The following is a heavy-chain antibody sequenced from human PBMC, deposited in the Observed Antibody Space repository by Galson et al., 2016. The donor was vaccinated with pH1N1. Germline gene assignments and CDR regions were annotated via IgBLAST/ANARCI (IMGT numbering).Heavy chain of an antibody. CDR2: IYYSGST. J-gene: IGHJ4*02. Sequence: SETLSLTCSVSGGSIKSIGYYWGWIRQPPGKGLEWIGSIYYSGSTQSNPSLSSRVTISMDTSYNHFSLSLRHVTAADTAVYYCARVFTYHCTGGICSYQESYYFDSWGQGTLVTVSS. D-gene: IGHD2-15*01. CDR3: ARVFTYHCTGGICSYQESYYFDS. V-gene: IGHV4-39*02. CDR1: GGSIKSIGYY.